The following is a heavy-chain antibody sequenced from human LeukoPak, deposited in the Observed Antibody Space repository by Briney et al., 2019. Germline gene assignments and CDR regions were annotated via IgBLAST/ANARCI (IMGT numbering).Heavy chain of an antibody. CDR3: ARDDALGDNALGI. Sequence: GGSLRLSCVASGFTFSSYAMSWVRQAPGKGLEWVSAISGSGGSTYYADSVKGRFTISRDNSKNTLFLQMNSLRAEDTAVYYCARDDALGDNALGIWGQGIMVTVSS. CDR2: ISGSGGST. D-gene: IGHD3-16*01. CDR1: GFTFSSYA. J-gene: IGHJ3*02. V-gene: IGHV3-23*01.